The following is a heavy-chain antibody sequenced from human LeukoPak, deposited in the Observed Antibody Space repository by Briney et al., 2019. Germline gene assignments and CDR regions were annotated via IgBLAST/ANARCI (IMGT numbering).Heavy chain of an antibody. CDR2: ISAYNGDT. CDR1: GYTFTSYG. J-gene: IGHJ6*03. D-gene: IGHD4-17*01. CDR3: ARRGGKNYGDYLLYYYYMDV. Sequence: ASVQVSCQASGYTFTSYGISWVRQAPGQGLAWMGWISAYNGDTHYAQKFQGRVTMATDTSTSTAYMELRSRRSDDTAMYYCARRGGKNYGDYLLYYYYMDVWGKGTTVTVSS. V-gene: IGHV1-18*01.